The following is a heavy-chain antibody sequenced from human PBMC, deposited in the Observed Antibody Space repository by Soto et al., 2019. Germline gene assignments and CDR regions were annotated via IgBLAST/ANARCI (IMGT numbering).Heavy chain of an antibody. V-gene: IGHV1-69*08. CDR1: GGTFSSYT. CDR2: IIPILGIA. CDR3: ARDKGPRGGSSIGCDY. Sequence: QVQLVQSGAEVKKPGSSVKVSCKASGGTFSSYTISWVRQAPGQGLEWMGRIIPILGIANYAQKFQGRVTITADKSTSTAYMELSRLRSEDTAVYYCARDKGPRGGSSIGCDYWGQGTLVTVSS. J-gene: IGHJ4*02. D-gene: IGHD2-15*01.